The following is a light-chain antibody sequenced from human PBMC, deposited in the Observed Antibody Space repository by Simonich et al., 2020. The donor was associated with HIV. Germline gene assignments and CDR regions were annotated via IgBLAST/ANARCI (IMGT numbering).Light chain of an antibody. Sequence: DIVMTQSPDSLAVSLGERATINCKSSQSLLYSSNNKNHLAWYQQKPGQPPKLLIYWSAPRESGVPDRFFGSGSGTDFTLTISSLQAEDVAIYYCQQYYSTPQTFGQGTKVEIK. CDR1: QSLLYSSNNKNH. CDR3: QQYYSTPQT. J-gene: IGKJ1*01. V-gene: IGKV4-1*01. CDR2: WSA.